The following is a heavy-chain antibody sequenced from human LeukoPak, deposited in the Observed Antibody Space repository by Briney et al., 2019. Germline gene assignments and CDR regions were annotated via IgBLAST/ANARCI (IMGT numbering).Heavy chain of an antibody. V-gene: IGHV1-2*02. J-gene: IGHJ4*02. CDR1: GYIFTGYY. CDR2: INPNSGDT. CDR3: AKGWGALTVVGTTDS. Sequence: ASVKVSCKAFGYIFTGYYMHWVRQAPGQGLEWMGWINPNSGDTHYAQKFQGRVTMTRDTSISTAYMELSRLRSDDTAVYYCAKGWGALTVVGTTDSWGQGTLVTVSS. D-gene: IGHD6-19*01.